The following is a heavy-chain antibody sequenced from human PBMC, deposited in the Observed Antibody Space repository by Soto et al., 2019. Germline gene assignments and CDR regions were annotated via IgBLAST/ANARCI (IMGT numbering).Heavy chain of an antibody. CDR3: ARDDPIAVAGTY. CDR2: ISAYNGNT. Sequence: QVQLLQSGAEVKKPGASVKVSCKASGYTFTSYGISWVRQAPGQGLEWMGWISAYNGNTNYAQNLQDRVTRTTDTSPSKAYMELRRLRSDDTAVYYCARDDPIAVAGTYWGQGTLVTVSS. D-gene: IGHD6-19*01. V-gene: IGHV1-18*01. J-gene: IGHJ4*02. CDR1: GYTFTSYG.